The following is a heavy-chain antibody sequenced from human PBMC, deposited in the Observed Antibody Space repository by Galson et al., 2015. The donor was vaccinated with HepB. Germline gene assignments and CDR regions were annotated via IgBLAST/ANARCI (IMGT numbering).Heavy chain of an antibody. D-gene: IGHD2-2*01. CDR1: GFTFRRHW. Sequence: SLRLSCAASGFTFRRHWMHWVRQAPGKGLVWVSRINRDGSSTNYADSAKGRFTISRDNAKNTLYLQMSSLRAEDTAVYYCGRGIEVVPDASGMDVWGQGTTVTVSS. CDR3: GRGIEVVPDASGMDV. J-gene: IGHJ6*02. V-gene: IGHV3-74*01. CDR2: INRDGSST.